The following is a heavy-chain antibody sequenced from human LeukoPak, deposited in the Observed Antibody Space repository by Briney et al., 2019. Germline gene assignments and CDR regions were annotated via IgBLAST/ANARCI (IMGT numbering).Heavy chain of an antibody. Sequence: QPGRSLRLSCAASGFTFSSYAMHWVRQAPGKGLEWVAVISYDGSNKYYADSVKGRFTISRDNSKNTLYLQMNSQRAEDTAVYYGVVPAAPLFDYWGQGTLVTVSS. V-gene: IGHV3-30-3*01. CDR1: GFTFSSYA. CDR3: VVPAAPLFDY. D-gene: IGHD2-2*01. CDR2: ISYDGSNK. J-gene: IGHJ4*02.